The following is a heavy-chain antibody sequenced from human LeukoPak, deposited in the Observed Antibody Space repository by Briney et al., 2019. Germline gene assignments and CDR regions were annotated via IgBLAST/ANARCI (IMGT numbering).Heavy chain of an antibody. CDR1: GGSISSYY. CDR3: ARAAQNWFDP. J-gene: IGHJ5*02. CDR2: IYYSGST. Sequence: SETLSLTCTVSGGSISSYYWSWIRQPPGKGLEWIGYIYYSGSTNYNPSLKSRVTMSVDTSKNQFSLKLSSVTAADTAVYYCARAAQNWFDPWGQGTLVTVSS. V-gene: IGHV4-59*01.